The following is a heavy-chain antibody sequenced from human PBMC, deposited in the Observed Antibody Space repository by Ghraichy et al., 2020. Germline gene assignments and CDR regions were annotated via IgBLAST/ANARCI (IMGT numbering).Heavy chain of an antibody. CDR3: ARDLGYCSSTSCYTGYFQH. CDR1: GYTFTGYY. Sequence: ASVKVSCKASGYTFTGYYMHWVRQAPGQGLEWMGWINPNSGGTNYAQKFQGRVTMTRDTSISTAYMELSRLRSDDTAVYYCARDLGYCSSTSCYTGYFQHWGQGTLVTVSS. J-gene: IGHJ1*01. V-gene: IGHV1-2*02. D-gene: IGHD2-2*02. CDR2: INPNSGGT.